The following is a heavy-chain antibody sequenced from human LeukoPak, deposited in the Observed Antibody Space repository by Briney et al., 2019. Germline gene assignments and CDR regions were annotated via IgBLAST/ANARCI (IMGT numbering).Heavy chain of an antibody. CDR3: ASPSLAVGGFDH. CDR1: GGSFSGYY. CDR2: INHSGST. Sequence: SETLSLTCAVYGGSFSGYYWSWIRQPPGKGLEWIGEINHSGSTNYNPSLKSRATISLDTSKNQFSLKLSSVTAADTAVYYCASPSLAVGGFDHWGQGTLVTVSS. J-gene: IGHJ4*02. D-gene: IGHD6-19*01. V-gene: IGHV4-34*01.